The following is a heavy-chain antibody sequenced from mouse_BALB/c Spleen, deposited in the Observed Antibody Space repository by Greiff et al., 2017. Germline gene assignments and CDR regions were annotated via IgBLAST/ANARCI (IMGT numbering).Heavy chain of an antibody. Sequence: EVQLVESGGGLVQPGGSLRLSCATSGFTFTDYYMSWVRQPPGKALEWLGFIRNKANGYTTEYSASVKGRFTISRDNSQSILYLQMNTLRAEDSATYYCARDIYYGRGYCDYWGQGTTLTVSS. J-gene: IGHJ2*01. CDR3: ARDIYYGRGYCDY. CDR1: GFTFTDYY. D-gene: IGHD1-1*01. CDR2: IRNKANGYTT. V-gene: IGHV7-3*02.